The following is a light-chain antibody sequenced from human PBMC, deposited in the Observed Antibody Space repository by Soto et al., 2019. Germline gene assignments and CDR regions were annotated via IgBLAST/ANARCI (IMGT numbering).Light chain of an antibody. J-gene: IGKJ1*01. CDR1: QSVSSN. Sequence: EIVMTQSPATLSVSPGQRATLSCRASQSVSSNLAWYQQKPGQAPRLLIYGASTRATGVPARFSGSGSGTEFTLAISTLQSADIAVHYCKQYNNWLTWTFGQGTKVEIK. CDR3: KQYNNWLTWT. CDR2: GAS. V-gene: IGKV3-15*01.